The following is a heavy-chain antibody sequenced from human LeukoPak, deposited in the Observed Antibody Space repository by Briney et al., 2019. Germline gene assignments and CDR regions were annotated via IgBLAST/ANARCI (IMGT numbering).Heavy chain of an antibody. CDR2: IYYGGST. J-gene: IGHJ6*03. CDR3: ARLTGVYYYYYMDV. Sequence: SETLSLTCTVSGGSISSYYWSWIRQPPGKGLEWIGYIYYGGSTNYNPSLKSRVTISVDTSKNQFSLKLSSVTAADTAVYYCARLTGVYYYYYMDVWGKGTTVTVSS. V-gene: IGHV4-59*08. CDR1: GGSISSYY. D-gene: IGHD1-14*01.